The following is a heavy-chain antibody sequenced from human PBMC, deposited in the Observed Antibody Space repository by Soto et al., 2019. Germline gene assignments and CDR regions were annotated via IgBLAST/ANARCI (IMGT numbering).Heavy chain of an antibody. CDR2: ISYDGSNK. Sequence: QVQLVESGGGVVQPGRSLRLSCAASGFTFSSYAMHWVRQAPGKGLEWVAVISYDGSNKYYADSVKGRFTISRDNSKNTLYLQMNSLRAEDTAVYYCARGPTGVSSGFVYWGQGTLVTVSS. CDR1: GFTFSSYA. CDR3: ARGPTGVSSGFVY. J-gene: IGHJ4*02. V-gene: IGHV3-30-3*01. D-gene: IGHD6-19*01.